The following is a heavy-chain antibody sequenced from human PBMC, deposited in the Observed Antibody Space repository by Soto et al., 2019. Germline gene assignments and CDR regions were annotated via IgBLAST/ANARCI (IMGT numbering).Heavy chain of an antibody. CDR3: ASKYSSSSNDWFDP. CDR1: GGSISSYY. CDR2: MYYSGST. J-gene: IGHJ5*02. V-gene: IGHV4-59*01. D-gene: IGHD6-6*01. Sequence: SETLSLTCIVSGGSISSYYWIWIRQPPGKGLEWIGYMYYSGSTNYNPSLKSRVTISVDTSKNQFSLKLSSVTAADTAVYYCASKYSSSSNDWFDPWGQGILVTVSS.